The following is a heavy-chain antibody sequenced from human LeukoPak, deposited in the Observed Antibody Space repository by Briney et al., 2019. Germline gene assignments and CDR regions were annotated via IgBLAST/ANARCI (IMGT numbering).Heavy chain of an antibody. CDR2: INWNRGST. D-gene: IGHD6-6*01. CDR1: GFTFNDYG. CDR3: ARDRLRGIAARGFDY. V-gene: IGHV3-20*04. Sequence: GGSLRLSCAASGFTFNDYGMSWVRQAPGKGLEWVSGINWNRGSTGFADSVKGRFTISRDNAKNSLYLQMNSLRAEDTALYYCARDRLRGIAARGFDYWGQGTLVTVSS. J-gene: IGHJ4*02.